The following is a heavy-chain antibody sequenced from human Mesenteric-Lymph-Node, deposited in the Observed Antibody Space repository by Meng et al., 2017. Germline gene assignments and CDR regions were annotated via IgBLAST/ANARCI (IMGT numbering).Heavy chain of an antibody. J-gene: IGHJ4*02. CDR3: ARGNGWFKVVIDY. D-gene: IGHD6-19*01. CDR1: GGSFSGYY. Sequence: QLSQWGAEFFKPVGTLPVPGAVYGGSFSGYYWSWIRQPPGKGLEWIGEINHSGSTNYNPSLKSRVTISVDTSKNQFSLKLSSVTAADTAVYYCARGNGWFKVVIDYWGQGTLVTVSS. V-gene: IGHV4-34*01. CDR2: INHSGST.